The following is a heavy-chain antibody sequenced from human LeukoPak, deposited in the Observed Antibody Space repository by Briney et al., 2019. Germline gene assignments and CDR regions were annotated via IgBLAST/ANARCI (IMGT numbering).Heavy chain of an antibody. Sequence: QPGGSLRLSCAASGFTFSSYWMSWVRQAPGKGLEWVANIKQDGSEKYYVDSVKGRFTISRDNAKNSLYLQMNSLRAEGTAVYYCARDAANSSGWYCEAFDIWGQGTMVTVSS. CDR1: GFTFSSYW. J-gene: IGHJ3*02. D-gene: IGHD6-19*01. V-gene: IGHV3-7*01. CDR2: IKQDGSEK. CDR3: ARDAANSSGWYCEAFDI.